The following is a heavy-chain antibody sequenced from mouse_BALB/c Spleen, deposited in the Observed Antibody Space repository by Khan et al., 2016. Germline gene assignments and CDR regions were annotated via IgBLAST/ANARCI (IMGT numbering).Heavy chain of an antibody. Sequence: EVELVESGGGLVQPGGSLRLSCANSGFTFPDYYMNWVRQPPGKALEWLGLIRNKAYGYTTEYSASVKGRFTISRDNSQSILYHQMNTLRAEGSATYYCARDQRAEGYFGVWDAGTTVTVSS. CDR1: GFTFPDYY. CDR2: IRNKAYGYTT. J-gene: IGHJ1*01. CDR3: ARDQRAEGYFGV. V-gene: IGHV7-3*02. D-gene: IGHD3-3*01.